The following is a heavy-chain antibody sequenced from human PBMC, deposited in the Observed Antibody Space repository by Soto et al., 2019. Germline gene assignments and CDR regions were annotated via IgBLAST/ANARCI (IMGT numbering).Heavy chain of an antibody. Sequence: GGSLRLSCAASGFTFSSYAMHWVRQAPGKGLEWVAVISYDGSNKYYADSVKGRFTISRDNSKNTLYLQMNSLRAEDTAVYYCARDRDYDILTGYFHPRYYFDYWGQGTLVTVSS. CDR1: GFTFSSYA. V-gene: IGHV3-30-3*01. D-gene: IGHD3-9*01. CDR2: ISYDGSNK. CDR3: ARDRDYDILTGYFHPRYYFDY. J-gene: IGHJ4*02.